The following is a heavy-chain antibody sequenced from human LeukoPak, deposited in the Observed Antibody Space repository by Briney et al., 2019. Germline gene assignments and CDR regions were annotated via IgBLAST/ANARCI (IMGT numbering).Heavy chain of an antibody. CDR2: IRYDGSNK. D-gene: IGHD4-17*01. Sequence: PGGSLRLSCAASGFTFSSYGMHWARQAPGKGLEWVAFIRYDGSNKYYADSVKGRFTISRDNSKNTLYLQMNSLRAEDTAVYYCAKVGMTTVTTAYWGQGTLVTVSS. CDR1: GFTFSSYG. J-gene: IGHJ4*02. V-gene: IGHV3-30*02. CDR3: AKVGMTTVTTAY.